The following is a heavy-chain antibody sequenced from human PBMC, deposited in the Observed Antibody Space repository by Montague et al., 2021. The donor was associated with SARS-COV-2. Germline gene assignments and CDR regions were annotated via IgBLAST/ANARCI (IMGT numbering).Heavy chain of an antibody. Sequence: SETLSLTCTVSGGSIRSSSYYWGWIRQPPGKGLEWVGNIYYSGTTFINPSLESRVTISVDASKNQFSLNLTSVTAADTAVYYCARPLVRGVPKAFDIWGQGALVIASS. CDR3: ARPLVRGVPKAFDI. CDR1: GGSIRSSSYY. D-gene: IGHD3-10*01. V-gene: IGHV4-39*01. J-gene: IGHJ3*02. CDR2: IYYSGTT.